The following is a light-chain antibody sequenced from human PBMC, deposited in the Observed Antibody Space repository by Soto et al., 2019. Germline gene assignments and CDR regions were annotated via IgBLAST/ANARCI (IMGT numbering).Light chain of an antibody. Sequence: VLTQSPGTLSLSPGERATISCRASQSIGSSYLAWYQHKPGQAPRLLIYGASSRATGISHRFSGSGSGTDFTLTISRLEPEDCGVYYCEQYGGSPPFTFGQGNSLEIK. V-gene: IGKV3-20*01. CDR1: QSIGSSY. CDR2: GAS. J-gene: IGKJ2*01. CDR3: EQYGGSPPFT.